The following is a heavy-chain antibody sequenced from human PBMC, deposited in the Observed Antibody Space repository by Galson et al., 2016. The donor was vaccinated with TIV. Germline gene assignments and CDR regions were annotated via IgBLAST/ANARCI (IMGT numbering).Heavy chain of an antibody. D-gene: IGHD3-3*01. CDR2: ISWNSNSF. V-gene: IGHV3-9*01. J-gene: IGHJ4*02. CDR3: ARELHWSGRDY. Sequence: SLRLSCAASGFNFDDYDMYWVRQAPGKGLEWVSGISWNSNSFGYADSVKGRFTISRDNAKDSLYLQMNSLRAEDTAVYYCARELHWSGRDYWGQGTLVTVSS. CDR1: GFNFDDYD.